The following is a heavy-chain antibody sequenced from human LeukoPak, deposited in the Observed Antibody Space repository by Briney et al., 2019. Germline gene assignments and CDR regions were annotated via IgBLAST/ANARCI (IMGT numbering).Heavy chain of an antibody. CDR2: INYRGSKA. J-gene: IGHJ3*01. Sequence: GGSLRLSCVACVCTFIISAMTGVRQAPGKGWEWVVLINYRGSKAYYAGSVSGPFTISRDSSKSMLYMQIDSLRAEYTAIYYCARDIELSTWGQGTMASV. V-gene: IGHV3-23*01. CDR1: VCTFIISA. CDR3: ARDIELST. D-gene: IGHD1-7*01.